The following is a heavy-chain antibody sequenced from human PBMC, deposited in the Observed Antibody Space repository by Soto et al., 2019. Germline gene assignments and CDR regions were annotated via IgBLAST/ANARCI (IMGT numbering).Heavy chain of an antibody. Sequence: ASVKVSCKTAGYTFTIYLMHWVRQAPGQRLEWMGWINACNGNTKYSQKFQGRVTITSDTSASTAYMELRSLRSEDMAVYYCARVRYYDFWRGYYTGLNDLYGMDVWGQGTTVTVSS. CDR3: ARVRYYDFWRGYYTGLNDLYGMDV. CDR2: INACNGNT. J-gene: IGHJ6*02. D-gene: IGHD3-3*01. V-gene: IGHV1-3*01. CDR1: GYTFTIYL.